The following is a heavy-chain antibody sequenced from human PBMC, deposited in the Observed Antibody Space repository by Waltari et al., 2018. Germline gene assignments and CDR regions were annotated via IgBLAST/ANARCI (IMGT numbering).Heavy chain of an antibody. D-gene: IGHD3-22*01. Sequence: EVQLVESGGGLVQPGGSLRLSCAASGFTLSGYWMSWVRQAPGKGLEGVANIKKDGSEEYYVDSVRGRFTISRDNAKNSLYLQMNSLRPEDTAVYYCARDQWFAFDIWGQGTMVTVSS. J-gene: IGHJ3*02. CDR2: IKKDGSEE. V-gene: IGHV3-7*01. CDR1: GFTLSGYW. CDR3: ARDQWFAFDI.